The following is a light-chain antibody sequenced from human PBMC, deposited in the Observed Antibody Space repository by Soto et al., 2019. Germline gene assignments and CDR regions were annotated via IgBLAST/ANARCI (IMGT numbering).Light chain of an antibody. CDR1: QSVSSSC. CDR2: AAS. CDR3: QHYDISPQFT. V-gene: IGKV3-20*01. J-gene: IGKJ3*01. Sequence: VLTQSPGTLSLSPGERATLSCMASQSVSSSCLAWYQQRPGQAPRLLIYAASSRATGIPDRFSGSGSGTDFTLTISRLEPEDFAVYYCQHYDISPQFTFGPGTKVDIK.